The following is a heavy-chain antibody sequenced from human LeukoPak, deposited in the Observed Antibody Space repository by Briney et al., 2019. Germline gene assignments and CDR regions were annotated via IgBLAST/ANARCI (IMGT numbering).Heavy chain of an antibody. J-gene: IGHJ6*02. CDR2: ISPSGTYT. CDR1: GFSFSDYY. CDR3: ARSCSGGSCYGNYYHGMDV. V-gene: IGHV3-11*03. Sequence: GGSLRLSGAASGFSFSDYYMSWIRQAPGKGLEWVSYISPSGTYTNYAGSVKGRFTISRDNAKNSLYLQMNSLRAEDTAVYYCARSCSGGSCYGNYYHGMDVWGQGTTVTVSS. D-gene: IGHD2-15*01.